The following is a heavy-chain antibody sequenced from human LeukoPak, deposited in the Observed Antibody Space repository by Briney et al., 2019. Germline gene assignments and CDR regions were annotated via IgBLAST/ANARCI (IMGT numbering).Heavy chain of an antibody. CDR2: IFASGSTT. Sequence: GGSLRLSCAASGFTFSGYAMNWVRQAPGKGLEWVSLIFASGSTTKYADSVKGRFTISRDNSKDTLYLQMNSLRVEDTAVYYCARGGGIYGLWDYWGQGTLVTVSS. V-gene: IGHV3-23*05. J-gene: IGHJ4*02. D-gene: IGHD1-26*01. CDR1: GFTFSGYA. CDR3: ARGGGIYGLWDY.